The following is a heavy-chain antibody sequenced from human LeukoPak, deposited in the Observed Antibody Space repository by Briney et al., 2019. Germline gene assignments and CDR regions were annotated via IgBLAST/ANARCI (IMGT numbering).Heavy chain of an antibody. Sequence: SVKVSCKASGGTFSSYAISWVRQAPGQGLEWMGRIIPILGIANYAQKFQGRVTITADKSTSTAYMELSSLRSEDTAVYYCARFTVVSYYYYYGMDVWGQGTMVTVSS. V-gene: IGHV1-69*04. CDR2: IIPILGIA. CDR1: GGTFSSYA. J-gene: IGHJ6*02. CDR3: ARFTVVSYYYYYGMDV. D-gene: IGHD4-23*01.